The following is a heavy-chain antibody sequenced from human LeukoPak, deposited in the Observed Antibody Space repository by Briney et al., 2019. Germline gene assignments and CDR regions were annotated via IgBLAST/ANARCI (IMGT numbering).Heavy chain of an antibody. CDR2: INTSGNT. J-gene: IGHJ4*02. V-gene: IGHV4-4*07. D-gene: IGHD2-2*01. CDR3: ARQICGRASCYHLDY. CDR1: GGSISSFY. Sequence: SETLSLTCTVSGGSISSFYWSWIRQPAGKGLEWIGRINTSGNTNYNPSLKSRVTMSIDTSKNQFSLKLSSVTAADTAVYYCARQICGRASCYHLDYWGQGTLVTVSS.